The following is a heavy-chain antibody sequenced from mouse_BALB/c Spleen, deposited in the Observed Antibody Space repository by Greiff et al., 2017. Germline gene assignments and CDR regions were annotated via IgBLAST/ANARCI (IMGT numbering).Heavy chain of an antibody. CDR3: ARWDGYYDAMDY. D-gene: IGHD2-3*01. CDR2: ISSGSSTI. V-gene: IGHV5-17*02. Sequence: EVKLMESGGGLVQPGGSRKLSCAASGFTFSSFGMHWVRQAPEKGLEWVAYISSGSSTIYYADTVKGRFTISRDNPKNTLFLQMTSLGSEDTAMYYCARWDGYYDAMDYWGQGTSVTVSS. J-gene: IGHJ4*01. CDR1: GFTFSSFG.